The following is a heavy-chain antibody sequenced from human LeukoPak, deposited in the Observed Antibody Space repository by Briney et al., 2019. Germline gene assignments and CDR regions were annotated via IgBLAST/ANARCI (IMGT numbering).Heavy chain of an antibody. D-gene: IGHD3-22*01. Sequence: SETLSLTCAVYGGSFSGYYWSCIRQPAGKGLEWIGRIHTSGSINYNPSLKSRVTMSVDTSKNQFSLKLSSVTAADTAVYYCARDKYYYDSSGYYYFDYWGQGTLVTVSS. J-gene: IGHJ4*02. CDR1: GGSFSGYY. CDR2: IHTSGSI. V-gene: IGHV4-4*07. CDR3: ARDKYYYDSSGYYYFDY.